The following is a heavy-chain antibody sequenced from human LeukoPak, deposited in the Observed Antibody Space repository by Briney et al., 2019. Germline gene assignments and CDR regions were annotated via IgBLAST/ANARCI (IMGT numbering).Heavy chain of an antibody. CDR3: ARRQYDNSRSLRSFDF. CDR2: ISYDGSNK. D-gene: IGHD4-11*01. J-gene: IGHJ4*02. Sequence: GGSLRLSCAASGFTFSSYAMHWVRQAPGKGLEWVAVISYDGSNKYYADSVKGRFTISRDNPKNTLFLQMNSLRVEDTAVYYCARRQYDNSRSLRSFDFWGQGTLVTVSS. CDR1: GFTFSSYA. V-gene: IGHV3-30-3*01.